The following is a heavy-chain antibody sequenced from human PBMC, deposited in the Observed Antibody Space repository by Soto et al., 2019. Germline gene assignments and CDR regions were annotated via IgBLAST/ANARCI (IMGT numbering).Heavy chain of an antibody. Sequence: SSETLSLTCVVSGFSISSGFYWGWIRQSPGKGLEWIGSIYYSGGIYYNPSLRSRISVALDTSKNQFSLKLNSVSAADTAVYYCARARSSTFRYFDFWGPGLLVT. J-gene: IGHJ4*02. CDR1: GFSISSGFY. CDR3: ARARSSTFRYFDF. V-gene: IGHV4-38-2*01. CDR2: IYYSGGI.